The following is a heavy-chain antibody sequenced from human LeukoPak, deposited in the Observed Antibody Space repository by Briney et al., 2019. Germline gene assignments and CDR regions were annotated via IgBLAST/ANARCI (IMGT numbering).Heavy chain of an antibody. CDR2: ISSNGGST. D-gene: IGHD5-18*01. J-gene: IGHJ4*02. Sequence: GGSLRLSCSASGFTFSSSAMHWVRQARGKGLEYVSAISSNGGSTYYADSVKGRFTISRDNSKNTLYLQMSSLRAEDTAVYYCASGYTYGYFDYWGQGTLVTVSS. CDR1: GFTFSSSA. V-gene: IGHV3-64D*09. CDR3: ASGYTYGYFDY.